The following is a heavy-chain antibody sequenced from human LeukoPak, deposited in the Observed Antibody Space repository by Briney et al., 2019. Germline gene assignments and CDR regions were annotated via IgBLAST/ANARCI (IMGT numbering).Heavy chain of an antibody. CDR1: GFSFSSSW. CDR2: INGDGSGN. Sequence: GESLRLSCAGSGFSFSSSWMYWVRQAPGKGLEWVANINGDGSGNHYVDSVRGRFTISRDNAKNSLYLQMNSLRAEDTAVFYCAKGFYNDAIFDYWGQGTLVTVSS. J-gene: IGHJ4*02. CDR3: AKGFYNDAIFDY. D-gene: IGHD1-1*01. V-gene: IGHV3-7*01.